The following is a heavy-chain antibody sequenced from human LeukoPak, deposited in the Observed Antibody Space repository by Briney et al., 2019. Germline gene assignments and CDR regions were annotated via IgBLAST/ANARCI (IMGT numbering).Heavy chain of an antibody. CDR2: IYYSGST. J-gene: IGHJ4*02. V-gene: IGHV4-31*03. CDR3: ASSMVVTAIFV. CDR1: GGSISSGGYY. D-gene: IGHD2-21*02. Sequence: PSETLSLTCTVSGGSISSGGYYWSWIRQHPGKGLEWIGYIYYSGSTYYNPSLKSRVTISVDTSKNQFSLKLSSVPAADTAVYYCASSMVVTAIFVWGQGTLVTVSS.